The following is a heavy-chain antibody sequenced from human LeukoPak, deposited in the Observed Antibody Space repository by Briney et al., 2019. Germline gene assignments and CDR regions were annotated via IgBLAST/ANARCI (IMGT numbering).Heavy chain of an antibody. Sequence: SETLSLTCTVSGYSISSGYYWGWIRQPPGKGLEWIGSIYHSGSTYYNPSLKSRVTISVDTSKNQFSLKLSSVTAADTAVYYRARGHFGGGYYPYYMDVWGKGTTVTVSS. J-gene: IGHJ6*03. CDR2: IYHSGST. V-gene: IGHV4-38-2*02. CDR1: GYSISSGYY. CDR3: ARGHFGGGYYPYYMDV. D-gene: IGHD3-10*01.